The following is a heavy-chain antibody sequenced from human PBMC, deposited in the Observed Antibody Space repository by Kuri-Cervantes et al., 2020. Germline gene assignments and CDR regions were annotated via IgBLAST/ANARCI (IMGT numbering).Heavy chain of an antibody. CDR1: GGSISSYY. CDR3: ARGEVGATEWFDP. Sequence: GSLRLSCTVSGGSISSYYWSWIRQPPGKGLEWIGYIYYSGSTNYNPSLKSRVTISVDTSKNQFSLKLSSVTAADTAVYYCARGEVGATEWFDPWGQGTLVTVSS. V-gene: IGHV4-59*01. CDR2: IYYSGST. J-gene: IGHJ5*02. D-gene: IGHD1-26*01.